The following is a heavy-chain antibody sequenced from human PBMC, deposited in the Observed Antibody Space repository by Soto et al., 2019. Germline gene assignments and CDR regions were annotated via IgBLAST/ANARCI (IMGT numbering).Heavy chain of an antibody. CDR2: ISTYNGDT. J-gene: IGHJ6*02. CDR1: GYSFSDYG. V-gene: IGHV1-18*04. D-gene: IGHD6-19*01. Sequence: QVQLVQSGAEVKKPGASLKVSCQASGYSFSDYGIAWVRQAPGLGLAWVVWISTYNGDTNYAYKFQGRVTTTTDTSANTAYMVLRSLRSDDTAMYYCARYGYSSGWYLGTGMDVWGQGTPVTVSS. CDR3: ARYGYSSGWYLGTGMDV.